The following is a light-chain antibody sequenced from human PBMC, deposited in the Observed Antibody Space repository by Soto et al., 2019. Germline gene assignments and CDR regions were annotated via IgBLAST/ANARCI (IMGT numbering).Light chain of an antibody. J-gene: IGKJ1*01. CDR2: DAS. V-gene: IGKV3-20*01. CDR3: QQYVTSSWT. Sequence: EIVLTQSPGTLSLSPGERATLSCRASQSVISSHLGWYQQKPGQAPRLLIYDASTRATGIPERFSGSGSGTDFTLTISRLEPEDFAVYYCQQYVTSSWTFGQGTKVDIK. CDR1: QSVISSH.